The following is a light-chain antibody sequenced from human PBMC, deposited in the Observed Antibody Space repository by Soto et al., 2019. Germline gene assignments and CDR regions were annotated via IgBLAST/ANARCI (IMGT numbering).Light chain of an antibody. V-gene: IGKV3-11*01. CDR3: QQRSNWPRT. CDR2: DAS. CDR1: QSVSSY. Sequence: EILLTQSPSTLSLSHGERATLSCRASQSVSSYLAWYQQKPGQAPRLLIYDASNRATGIPARFSGSGSGTDFTLTISSLEPEDSAVYYCQQRSNWPRTFGQGTLLAIK. J-gene: IGKJ5*01.